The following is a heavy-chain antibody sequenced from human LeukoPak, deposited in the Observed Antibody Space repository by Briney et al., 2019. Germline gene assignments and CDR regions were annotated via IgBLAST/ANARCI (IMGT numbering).Heavy chain of an antibody. V-gene: IGHV3-23*01. Sequence: GGSLGLSCAASGFTFSSYAMSWVRQAPGKGLEWVSAISGSGGSTYYADSVKGRFTISRDNSKNTLYLQMNSLRAEDTAVYYCARYSGSFLREDAFDIWGQGTMVTVSS. J-gene: IGHJ3*02. CDR2: ISGSGGST. CDR3: ARYSGSFLREDAFDI. D-gene: IGHD1-26*01. CDR1: GFTFSSYA.